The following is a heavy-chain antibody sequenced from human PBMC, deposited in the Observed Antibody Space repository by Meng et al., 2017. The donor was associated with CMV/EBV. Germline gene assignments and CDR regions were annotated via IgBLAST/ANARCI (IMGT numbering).Heavy chain of an antibody. V-gene: IGHV4-30-4*08. CDR2: IYYGGNT. Sequence: HVQLREGGPGLVKPSQTQSLTCTVSSGSSSIGDYYWSWFGQPACRGREWIGYIYYGGNTYYIPSLKSRVTISVDTSKNQFSLNLSFVTAAYTAVYYCARVMGPNRTPYYFDYWGQGTLVTVSS. J-gene: IGHJ4*02. D-gene: IGHD1-14*01. CDR1: SGSSSIGDYY. CDR3: ARVMGPNRTPYYFDY.